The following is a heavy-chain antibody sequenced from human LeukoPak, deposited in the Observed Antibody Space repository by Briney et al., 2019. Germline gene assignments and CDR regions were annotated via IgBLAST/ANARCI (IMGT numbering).Heavy chain of an antibody. D-gene: IGHD2-15*01. CDR3: ARRGTAYCRGGNCYSDKYFDY. Sequence: SETLSLTCAVYGGSLSGYYWTWIRQSPGKGLEWIGEINYSGNTNYNRSFKSRVTISADTSKNQFSLSLTSVTAADTAVYYCARRGTAYCRGGNCYSDKYFDYWGQGTQVTVSS. J-gene: IGHJ4*02. V-gene: IGHV4-34*01. CDR1: GGSLSGYY. CDR2: INYSGNT.